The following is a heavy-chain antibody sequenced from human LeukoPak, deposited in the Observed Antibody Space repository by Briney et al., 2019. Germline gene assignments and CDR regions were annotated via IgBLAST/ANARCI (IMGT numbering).Heavy chain of an antibody. D-gene: IGHD3-9*01. CDR2: ISSSSSYI. V-gene: IGHV3-21*01. CDR3: ARDRSDYDILTGYQDY. CDR1: GFTFSSCS. J-gene: IGHJ4*02. Sequence: GGSLRLSCAASGFTFSSCSMNWVRQAPGKGLEWVSSISSSSSYIYYADSVKGRFTISRDNAKNSLYLQMNSLRAEDTAVYYCARDRSDYDILTGYQDYWGQGTLVTVSS.